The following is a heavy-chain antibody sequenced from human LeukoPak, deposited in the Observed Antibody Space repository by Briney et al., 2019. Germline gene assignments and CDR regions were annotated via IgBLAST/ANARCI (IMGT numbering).Heavy chain of an antibody. CDR3: ANFQWLRYFAF. Sequence: GGSLRLSCAASGFTFSDYYMSWIRQAPGKGLEWLSYISSSGNIKYYTDSVKGRYTISRDNAKNSLYLQMNSLRAEDTAVYYCANFQWLRYFAFWGQGTLVTVSS. V-gene: IGHV3-11*01. D-gene: IGHD5-12*01. J-gene: IGHJ4*02. CDR1: GFTFSDYY. CDR2: ISSSGNIK.